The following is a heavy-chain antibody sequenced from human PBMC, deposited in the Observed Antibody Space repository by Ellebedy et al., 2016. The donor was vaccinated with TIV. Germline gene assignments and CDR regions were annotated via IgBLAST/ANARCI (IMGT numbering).Heavy chain of an antibody. CDR1: GFTFSSYA. D-gene: IGHD2-2*01. Sequence: GESLKISCAASGFTFSSYAMSWVRQAPGKGLEWVSAFSGSGGSTYYADSVKGRFTISRDNSKDTLYLQMNSLRGDDTAVYYCAKEAWFLFGVYCTTTRCYSDYWGQGTLLTVSS. V-gene: IGHV3-23*01. J-gene: IGHJ4*02. CDR3: AKEAWFLFGVYCTTTRCYSDY. CDR2: FSGSGGST.